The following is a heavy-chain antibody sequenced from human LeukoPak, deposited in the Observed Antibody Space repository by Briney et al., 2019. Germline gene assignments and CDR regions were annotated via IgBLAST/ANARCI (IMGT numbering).Heavy chain of an antibody. D-gene: IGHD6-13*01. CDR3: ARGGVAAATSPYYYMDV. CDR1: GFSLSSYG. V-gene: IGHV3-33*01. Sequence: PGGSLRLSCAASGFSLSSYGMHWVRQAPGKGLEWVAVIWYDGSNKYYADSVKGRFTISRDNSKNTLYLQMNSLRAEDTAVYYCARGGVAAATSPYYYMDVWGKGTTVTVSS. J-gene: IGHJ6*03. CDR2: IWYDGSNK.